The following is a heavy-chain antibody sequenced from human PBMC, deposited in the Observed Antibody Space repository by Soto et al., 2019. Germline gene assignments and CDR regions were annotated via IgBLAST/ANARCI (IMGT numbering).Heavy chain of an antibody. CDR3: ARDDVWCDGGRSYGIPLDV. Sequence: VQLVESGGGLVQPGGSLRLSCAASGFTVSSKYMTWVRQAPGKGLEWVSLIPSGGTTYYADSVKGRFTISRDTSDNTRHLQMDSLRVEDTADYYCARDDVWCDGGRSYGIPLDVWCKGPTVTVSS. CDR2: IPSGGTT. D-gene: IGHD2-15*01. J-gene: IGHJ6*04. V-gene: IGHV3-66*01. CDR1: GFTVSSKY.